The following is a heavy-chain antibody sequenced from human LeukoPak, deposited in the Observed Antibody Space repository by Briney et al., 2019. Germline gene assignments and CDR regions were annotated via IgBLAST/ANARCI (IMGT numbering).Heavy chain of an antibody. CDR2: INHSGST. CDR1: GGSFSGYY. V-gene: IGHV4-34*01. J-gene: IGHJ4*02. CDR3: ARGIAAAGMYY. D-gene: IGHD6-13*01. Sequence: PSETLSLTCAGYGGSFSGYYWSWIRQPPGKGLEWIGEINHSGSTNYNPALKTRGTISVDTYKNQFSMNLSSVTAADTAVYYCARGIAAAGMYYWGQGTLVTVSS.